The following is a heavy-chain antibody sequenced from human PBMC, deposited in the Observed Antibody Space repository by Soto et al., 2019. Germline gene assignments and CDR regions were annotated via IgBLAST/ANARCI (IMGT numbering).Heavy chain of an antibody. D-gene: IGHD5-12*01. J-gene: IGHJ5*02. CDR2: INSDGSST. CDR3: ARALYVWLPHDNWFDP. CDR1: GFTFSSYW. V-gene: IGHV3-74*01. Sequence: PGGSLRLSCAASGFTFSSYWMHWVRQAPGKGLVWVSRINSDGSSTSYADSVKGRFTISRDNAKNTLHLQMNSLRAEDTAVYYCARALYVWLPHDNWFDPWGQGTLVTVSS.